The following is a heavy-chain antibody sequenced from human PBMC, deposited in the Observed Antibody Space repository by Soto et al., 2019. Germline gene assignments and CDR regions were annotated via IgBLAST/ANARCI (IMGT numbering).Heavy chain of an antibody. Sequence: GGSLRISCSGSGFTFSHHCLYWVRQAPGKGLQCVSSISGSGGNIYYAESVKGRFTISRDNSKNTLYLQMTSLSSEDSAVYYCVKVSGYCTGGSCFSYFDYWGQGIPVTVSS. D-gene: IGHD2-15*01. J-gene: IGHJ4*02. CDR1: GFTFSHHC. CDR3: VKVSGYCTGGSCFSYFDY. CDR2: ISGSGGNI. V-gene: IGHV3-64D*06.